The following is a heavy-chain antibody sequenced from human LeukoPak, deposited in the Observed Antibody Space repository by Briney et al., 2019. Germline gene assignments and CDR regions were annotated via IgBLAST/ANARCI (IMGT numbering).Heavy chain of an antibody. CDR1: GYSISSGYY. CDR2: IYHSGST. V-gene: IGHV4-38-2*02. D-gene: IGHD3-10*01. Sequence: SETLSLTCAVSGYSISSGYYWGWIRQPPGKGLEWIGSIYHSGSTYYNPSLKSRVTISVDTSKNQFSLKLSSVTAADTAVYYCARDSYYGFDPWGQGTLVMVSS. J-gene: IGHJ5*02. CDR3: ARDSYYGFDP.